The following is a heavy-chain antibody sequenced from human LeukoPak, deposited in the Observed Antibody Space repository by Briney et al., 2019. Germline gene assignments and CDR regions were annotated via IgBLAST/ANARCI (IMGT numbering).Heavy chain of an antibody. Sequence: GGSLRLSCAASGFTFSSYAMSWVRQAPGKGLEWVSVISGSGGDTYYADSVKGRFTISRDNSKNTLYLQMNSLRAEDTAVYYCARESVAANNWFDPWGQGTLVTVSS. D-gene: IGHD6-19*01. CDR1: GFTFSSYA. V-gene: IGHV3-23*01. J-gene: IGHJ5*02. CDR3: ARESVAANNWFDP. CDR2: ISGSGGDT.